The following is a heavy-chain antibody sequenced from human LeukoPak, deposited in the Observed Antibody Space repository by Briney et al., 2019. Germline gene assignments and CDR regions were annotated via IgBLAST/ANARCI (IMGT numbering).Heavy chain of an antibody. Sequence: SETLSLTCTVSGGSISSSSYYWGWIRQPPGKGLEWIGSIYYSGSTYYNPSLKSRVTISVDTSKNQFSLKLSSVTAADTAVYYCASLYYYDSSGHPVGYFDYWGQGTLVTVSS. CDR3: ASLYYYDSSGHPVGYFDY. CDR2: IYYSGST. D-gene: IGHD3-22*01. J-gene: IGHJ4*02. V-gene: IGHV4-39*01. CDR1: GGSISSSSYY.